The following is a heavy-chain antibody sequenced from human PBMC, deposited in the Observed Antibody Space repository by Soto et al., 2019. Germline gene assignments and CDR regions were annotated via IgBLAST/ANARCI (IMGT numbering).Heavy chain of an antibody. CDR3: ADRPGHEDFDY. V-gene: IGHV3-30*03. D-gene: IGHD6-6*01. J-gene: IGHJ4*02. CDR1: GVTFSSYG. Sequence: QVQLVESGGGVVQPGKSMKLSCTASGVTFSSYGMRWVRQAPGKGLEWVAVISYDGSNTYYADYVKGRLTISRDNSKNTLYLRMNSMRAVDTAVYYCADRPGHEDFDYWGQGTLVTVSS. CDR2: ISYDGSNT.